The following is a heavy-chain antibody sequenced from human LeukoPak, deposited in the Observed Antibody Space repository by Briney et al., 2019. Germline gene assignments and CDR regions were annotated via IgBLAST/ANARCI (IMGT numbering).Heavy chain of an antibody. CDR2: TSGGGGST. J-gene: IGHJ4*02. Sequence: AGCLSLSSAASGFAFNNYGMNWDRQVQGKGLEWVSATSGGGGSTYYADCVKRRFTISRDNSKNTLYLQMNSLRAEDTAVYYCAKDYLGYYRHFDYWGQGILVTVSS. CDR1: GFAFNNYG. V-gene: IGHV3-23*01. CDR3: AKDYLGYYRHFDY. D-gene: IGHD3-3*01.